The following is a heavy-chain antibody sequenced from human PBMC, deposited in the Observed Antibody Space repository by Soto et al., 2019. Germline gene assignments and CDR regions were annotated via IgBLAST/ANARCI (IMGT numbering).Heavy chain of an antibody. V-gene: IGHV1-69*13. Sequence: SVKVSCKASGGPYNSFAISWVREAPGQGLEWIGGIIPVFGTATYAQKFKGRVTITAEESTSTAYMELSSLTSEDTAVYYCARFLGGAGSYYGGQNYNYYNGMDVWGQGTTVTVSS. CDR1: GGPYNSFA. J-gene: IGHJ6*02. CDR3: ARFLGGAGSYYGGQNYNYYNGMDV. D-gene: IGHD3-10*01. CDR2: IIPVFGTA.